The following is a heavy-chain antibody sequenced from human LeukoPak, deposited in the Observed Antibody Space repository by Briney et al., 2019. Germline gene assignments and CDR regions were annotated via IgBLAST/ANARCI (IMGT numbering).Heavy chain of an antibody. J-gene: IGHJ4*02. CDR1: GFTFSSYG. CDR3: AKGLWRDLSDSDY. D-gene: IGHD2-21*01. Sequence: VQPGGSLRLSCAASGFTFSSYGMHWVRQAPGKGLEWVSTVSSGGDNTYYANSVKGRFTISRDNSKNTLYLQMNSLRAEDTAVYYCAKGLWRDLSDSDYWGRGTLVTVSS. V-gene: IGHV3-23*01. CDR2: VSSGGDNT.